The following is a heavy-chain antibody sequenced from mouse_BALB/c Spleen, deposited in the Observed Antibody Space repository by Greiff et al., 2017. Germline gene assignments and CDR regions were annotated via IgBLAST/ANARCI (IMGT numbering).Heavy chain of an antibody. CDR3: VRETCGGAIDY. Sequence: EVQLVESGGGLVQPKGSLKLSCAASGFTFNTYAMHWVCQAPGKGLEWVARIRSKSNNYATYYADSVKDRFTISRDDSQSMLYLQMNNLKTEDTAMYYCVRETCGGAIDYWGQGTSVTVSS. V-gene: IGHV10-3*03. CDR2: IRSKSNNYAT. J-gene: IGHJ4*01. CDR1: GFTFNTYA.